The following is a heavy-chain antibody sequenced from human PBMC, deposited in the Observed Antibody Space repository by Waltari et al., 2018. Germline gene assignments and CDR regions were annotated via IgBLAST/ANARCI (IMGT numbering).Heavy chain of an antibody. J-gene: IGHJ4*02. CDR3: ARGASVSGRSYYKSPGYFDY. D-gene: IGHD1-26*01. CDR2: IYTSGST. CDR1: GGSISSYY. V-gene: IGHV4-4*07. Sequence: QVQLQESGPGLVKPSETLSLTCTVSGGSISSYYWSWIRQPAGKGLEWIGRIYTSGSTNYNPSLNGRVTMSVDTSKNQFSLKLSSVTAADTAVYYCARGASVSGRSYYKSPGYFDYWGQGTLVTVSS.